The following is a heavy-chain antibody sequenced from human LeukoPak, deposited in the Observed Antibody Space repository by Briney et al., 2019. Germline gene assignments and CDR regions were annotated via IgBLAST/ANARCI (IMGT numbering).Heavy chain of an antibody. J-gene: IGHJ4*02. CDR3: ARAAYYYGSGSYSGRYYFDY. CDR1: GFTVSNNY. D-gene: IGHD3-10*01. Sequence: GGSLRLSCAASGFTVSNNYTSWVRQAPGKGLEWVSVIYSGGSTYYADSVKGRFTISRDNSKNTLYLQMNSLRAEDTAVYYCARAAYYYGSGSYSGRYYFDYWGQGTLVTVSS. V-gene: IGHV3-66*01. CDR2: IYSGGST.